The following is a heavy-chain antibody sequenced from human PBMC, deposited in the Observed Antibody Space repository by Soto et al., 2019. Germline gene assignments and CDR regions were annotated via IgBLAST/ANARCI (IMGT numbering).Heavy chain of an antibody. CDR1: GFTFSNYG. CDR3: ARREGYYIDY. V-gene: IGHV3-33*01. Sequence: VQLVESGGGVVQPGRSLRLSCAASGFTFSNYGMHWVRQAPGKGLEWVAIIWDDGSDRFYADSVKGRFTISRDTSKNTLYLQMTSLRAEDTAVYYCARREGYYIDYWGQGTLVTVSS. CDR2: IWDDGSDR. J-gene: IGHJ4*02.